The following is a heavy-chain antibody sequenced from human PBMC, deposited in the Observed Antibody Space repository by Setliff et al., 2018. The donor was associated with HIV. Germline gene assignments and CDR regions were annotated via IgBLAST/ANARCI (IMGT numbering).Heavy chain of an antibody. J-gene: IGHJ6*03. CDR2: ASDDGKNI. CDR3: ARDAGRWGSYYYFRYMDV. V-gene: IGHV3-30*03. Sequence: GESLKISCAASGFTFSNYAVHWVRQAPGKGLEWVAVASDDGKNIYYADSVKGRFTVSRDNYRNTVFLQINSLRMEDTAVFYCARDAGRWGSYYYFRYMDVWGKGTTVTVSS. CDR1: GFTFSNYA. D-gene: IGHD3-16*01.